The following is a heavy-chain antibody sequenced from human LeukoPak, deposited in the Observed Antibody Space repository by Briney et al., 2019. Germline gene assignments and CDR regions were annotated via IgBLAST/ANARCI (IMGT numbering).Heavy chain of an antibody. D-gene: IGHD2-15*01. CDR2: ISHSGSS. V-gene: IGHV4-59*08. Sequence: SETLSLTCTVSGGSISGYYWSWIRQPPGKGLEWIGYISHSGSSNYNPSLKSRFTVSVDTSKNQYSLKLSSVTAADTAVYYCARTSYCSGGSCLDYWGQGTLVTV. J-gene: IGHJ4*02. CDR1: GGSISGYY. CDR3: ARTSYCSGGSCLDY.